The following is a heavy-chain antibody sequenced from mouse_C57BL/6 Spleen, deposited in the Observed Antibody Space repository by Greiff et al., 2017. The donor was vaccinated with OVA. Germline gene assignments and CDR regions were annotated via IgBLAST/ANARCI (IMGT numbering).Heavy chain of an antibody. CDR3: ARGDYDLAMDY. V-gene: IGHV1-20*01. CDR1: GYSFTGYF. Sequence: DVQLQESGPELVKPGDSVKISCKASGYSFTGYFMNWVMQSHGKSLEWIGRINPYNGDTFYNQKFKGKATLTVDKSSSTAHMELRSLTSEDSAVYYCARGDYDLAMDYWGQGTSVTVSS. J-gene: IGHJ4*01. CDR2: INPYNGDT. D-gene: IGHD2-4*01.